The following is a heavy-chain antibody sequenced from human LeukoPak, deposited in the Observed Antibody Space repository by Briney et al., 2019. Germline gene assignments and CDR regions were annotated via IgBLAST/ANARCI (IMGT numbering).Heavy chain of an antibody. Sequence: ASVKVSCKASGYTFTSYDINWVRQATGQGLEWMGWMNPNSGNTGYAQKFQGRVTMTRNTSISTAYMELSSLRSEDTAVYYCARAPRGMYYFDYWGQGTLVTVSS. V-gene: IGHV1-8*01. CDR2: MNPNSGNT. D-gene: IGHD6-25*01. J-gene: IGHJ4*02. CDR1: GYTFTSYD. CDR3: ARAPRGMYYFDY.